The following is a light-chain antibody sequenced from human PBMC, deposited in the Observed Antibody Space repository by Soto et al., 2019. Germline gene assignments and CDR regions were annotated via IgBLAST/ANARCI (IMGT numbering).Light chain of an antibody. J-gene: IGLJ3*02. CDR2: DVT. V-gene: IGLV2-14*01. CDR3: SSYTNSNTLV. CDR1: SSDVGAHNY. Sequence: QSVLTQPASVSGSPGQSVTISCTGTSSDVGAHNYVSWYQQHPGKAPKLMIYDVTNRPSGVSNRFSASKSGNTASLTISGLQAEDEAVYYCSSYTNSNTLVFGGGTKVTVL.